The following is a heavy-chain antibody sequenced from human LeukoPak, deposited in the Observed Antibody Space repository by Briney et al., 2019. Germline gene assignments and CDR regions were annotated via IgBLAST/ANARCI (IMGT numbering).Heavy chain of an antibody. Sequence: SETLSLTCTVSGDSISGYYWSWIRQPAGKGLEWIGRIYTSGSTNYNPSLKSRVTMSVDTSKNQFSLKLSSVTAADTAVYYCARGGGGQWLVLGGFDYWGQGTLVTVSS. J-gene: IGHJ4*02. CDR2: IYTSGST. V-gene: IGHV4-4*07. CDR1: GDSISGYY. D-gene: IGHD6-19*01. CDR3: ARGGGGQWLVLGGFDY.